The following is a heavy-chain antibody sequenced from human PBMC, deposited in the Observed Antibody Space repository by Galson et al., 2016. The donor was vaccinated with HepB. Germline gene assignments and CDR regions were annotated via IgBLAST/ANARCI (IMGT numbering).Heavy chain of an antibody. CDR2: ISGSGDRR. CDR3: AKDLDIVVVPSAIDY. Sequence: SLRLSCAASGFTFSRYAMSWVRQAPGKGLEWVSVISGSGDRRYYADSVKGRFIISRDNSKNTVYLQMNSLRVEDTVVYYCAKDLDIVVVPSAIDYWGQGTLVTVSS. J-gene: IGHJ4*02. V-gene: IGHV3-23*01. CDR1: GFTFSRYA. D-gene: IGHD2-2*01.